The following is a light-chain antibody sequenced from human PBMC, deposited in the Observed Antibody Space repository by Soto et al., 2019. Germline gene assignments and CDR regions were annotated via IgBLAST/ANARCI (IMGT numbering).Light chain of an antibody. Sequence: DIQMTQSPSTMSASVGDRVTLTCRASQSVNKWLAWFQQKPGKVPKLLIFDASTLQTGVPSRFGGGGSGTDFTFTISSLQPEDIATYYCQQYDNLPITVGKGTRLEIK. CDR2: DAS. CDR3: QQYDNLPIT. CDR1: QSVNKW. V-gene: IGKV1-5*01. J-gene: IGKJ5*01.